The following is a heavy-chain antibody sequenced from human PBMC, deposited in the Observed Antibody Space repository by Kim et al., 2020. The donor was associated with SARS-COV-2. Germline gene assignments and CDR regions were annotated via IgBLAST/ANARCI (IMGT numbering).Heavy chain of an antibody. CDR1: GFTFDDYA. D-gene: IGHD3-16*01. V-gene: IGHV3-9*01. Sequence: GGSLRLSCAASGFTFDDYAMHWVRQAPGKGLEWVSGISWNSGSIGYADSVKGRFTISRDNAKNSLYLQMNSLRAEDTALYYCAKDIMRLRLRLGDPYFDYWGQGTLVTVSS. CDR3: AKDIMRLRLRLGDPYFDY. CDR2: ISWNSGSI. J-gene: IGHJ4*02.